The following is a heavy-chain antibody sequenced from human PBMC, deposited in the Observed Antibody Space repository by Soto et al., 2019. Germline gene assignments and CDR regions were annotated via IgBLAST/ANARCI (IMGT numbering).Heavy chain of an antibody. Sequence: QLQLQESGSGLVNPSQTLSLTCTVSGGPINSGDYSWGWIRQAPGKGLEWIGYMYQSGSTFYNPSLKSRVTISIDRSENFFSLDLKSVTAADTAVYYCARARSWDAYDVWGQGTLVTVSS. CDR3: ARARSWDAYDV. CDR2: MYQSGST. D-gene: IGHD3-10*01. CDR1: GGPINSGDYS. J-gene: IGHJ3*01. V-gene: IGHV4-30-2*01.